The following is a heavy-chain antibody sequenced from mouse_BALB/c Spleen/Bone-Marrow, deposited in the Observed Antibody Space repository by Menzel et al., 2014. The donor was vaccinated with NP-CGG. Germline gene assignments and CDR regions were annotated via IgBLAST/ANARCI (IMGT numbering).Heavy chain of an antibody. Sequence: EVKLVESGGGLVQPGGSRKLSCAASGFTFSSFGMHWVRQAPEKGLEWVAYISNGSSTIYYADTVKGRFTISRDNPKNILFLQMTSLRSEDTAMYYCARKGAMITHYYAMDYWGQGTSVTVSS. CDR2: ISNGSSTI. CDR1: GFTFSSFG. CDR3: ARKGAMITHYYAMDY. V-gene: IGHV5-17*02. J-gene: IGHJ4*01. D-gene: IGHD2-4*01.